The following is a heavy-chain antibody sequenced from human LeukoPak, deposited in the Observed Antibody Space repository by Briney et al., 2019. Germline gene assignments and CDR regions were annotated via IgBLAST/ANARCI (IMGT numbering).Heavy chain of an antibody. D-gene: IGHD5-18*01. CDR3: ARGKIGYSYGSYY. J-gene: IGHJ4*02. Sequence: GESLKISCKGSGYSFTSYWIGWVRQMPGKGLEWMGIIYPDDSDTRYSPSFQGQVTISADKSISTAYLQWSSLKASDTAIYYCARGKIGYSYGSYYWGQGPLVSVFS. CDR2: IYPDDSDT. CDR1: GYSFTSYW. V-gene: IGHV5-51*01.